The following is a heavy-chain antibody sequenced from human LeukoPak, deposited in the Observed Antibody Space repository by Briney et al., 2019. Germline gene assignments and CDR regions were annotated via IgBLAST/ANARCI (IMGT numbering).Heavy chain of an antibody. CDR1: GYTFTSYA. Sequence: ASVKVSCKASGYTFTSYATNWVRQAPGQGLEWMGWINTNTGNPTYAQGFTGRFVFSLDTSVSTAYLQISSLKAEDAAVYYCAREKRITIFGVPHAFDIWGQGTMVTVSS. CDR2: INTNTGNP. J-gene: IGHJ3*02. D-gene: IGHD3-3*01. CDR3: AREKRITIFGVPHAFDI. V-gene: IGHV7-4-1*02.